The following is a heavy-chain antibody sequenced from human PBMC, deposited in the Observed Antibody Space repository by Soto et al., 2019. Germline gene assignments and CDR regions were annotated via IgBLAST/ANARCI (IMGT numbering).Heavy chain of an antibody. CDR3: ARGHILTGYYKPHNWFDP. J-gene: IGHJ5*02. Sequence: PSETLSLTCTVSGGSISSYYWSWIRQPPGKGLEWIGYIYYSGSTNYNPSLKSRVTISVDTSKNQFSLKLSSVTAADTAVYYCARGHILTGYYKPHNWFDPWGQGTLVTVPS. CDR1: GGSISSYY. D-gene: IGHD3-9*01. V-gene: IGHV4-59*01. CDR2: IYYSGST.